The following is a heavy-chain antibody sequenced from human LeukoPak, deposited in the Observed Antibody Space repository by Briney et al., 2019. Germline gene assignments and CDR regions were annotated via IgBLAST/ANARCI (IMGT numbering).Heavy chain of an antibody. V-gene: IGHV3-23*01. CDR3: AIPPTGTIAASGTGAH. D-gene: IGHD6-13*01. CDR1: GFTFSNYA. J-gene: IGHJ4*02. Sequence: PGGSLRLSCAASGFTFSNYAMSWVRQAPGKGLEWVSAIDSTGSSRYYADSVKGRFTFSRDNSKNTLSLQMNSLRVEDTAVYYCAIPPTGTIAASGTGAHWGQGTLVTVSP. CDR2: IDSTGSSR.